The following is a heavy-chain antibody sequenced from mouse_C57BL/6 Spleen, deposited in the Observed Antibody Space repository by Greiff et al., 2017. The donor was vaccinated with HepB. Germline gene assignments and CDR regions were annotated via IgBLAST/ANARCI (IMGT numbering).Heavy chain of an antibody. J-gene: IGHJ4*01. CDR3: TRVYDGYYYAMDY. Sequence: EVKLMESGEGLVKPGGSLKLSCAASGFTFSSYAMSWVRQTPEKRLEWVAYISSGGDYIYYADTVKGRFTISRDNARNTLYLQMSSLKSEDTAMYYCTRVYDGYYYAMDYWGQGTSVTVSS. CDR1: GFTFSSYA. D-gene: IGHD2-3*01. CDR2: ISSGGDYI. V-gene: IGHV5-9-1*02.